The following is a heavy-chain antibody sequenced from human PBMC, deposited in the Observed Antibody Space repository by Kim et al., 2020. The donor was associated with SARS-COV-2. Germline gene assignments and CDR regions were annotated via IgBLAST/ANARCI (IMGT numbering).Heavy chain of an antibody. J-gene: IGHJ4*02. CDR3: AREPYDILTGYGGPDY. Sequence: SVKGRFTIPRDNDKNSLYLQMNSLRPEDTAMYDCAREPYDILTGYGGPDYWGQGTLVTVSS. D-gene: IGHD3-9*01. V-gene: IGHV3-11*05.